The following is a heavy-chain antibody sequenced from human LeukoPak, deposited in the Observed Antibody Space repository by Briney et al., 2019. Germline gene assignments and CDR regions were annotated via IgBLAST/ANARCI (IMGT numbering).Heavy chain of an antibody. D-gene: IGHD5-12*01. V-gene: IGHV1-2*02. J-gene: IGHJ4*02. CDR1: GYTFTGYY. CDR2: INPNSGGT. Sequence: ASVKVSCKASGYTFTGYYMHWVRQAPGQGLEWMGWINPNSGGTNYAQKFPGRVVMTRDTSISTAYMELSRLRSDDTAVYYCAPGSDSGYYRVGTYFDYWGQGTLVTVSS. CDR3: APGSDSGYYRVGTYFDY.